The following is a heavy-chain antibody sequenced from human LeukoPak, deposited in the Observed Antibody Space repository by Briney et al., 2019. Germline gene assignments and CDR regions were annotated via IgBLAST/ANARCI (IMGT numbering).Heavy chain of an antibody. CDR1: GFTLEDYG. Sequence: GGSLRLSCVASGFTLEDYGMSWVRQAPGKGLEWVSGINWNGGSTGYADSVKGRFTISRDNSKNTLYLQMNSLRAEDTAVYYCAKSYHDFWSGGGAFDIWGQGTMITVSS. J-gene: IGHJ3*02. V-gene: IGHV3-20*04. CDR3: AKSYHDFWSGGGAFDI. D-gene: IGHD3-3*01. CDR2: INWNGGST.